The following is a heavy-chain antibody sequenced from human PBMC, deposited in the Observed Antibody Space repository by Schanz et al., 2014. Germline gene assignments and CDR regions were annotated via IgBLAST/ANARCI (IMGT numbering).Heavy chain of an antibody. V-gene: IGHV4-4*02. CDR3: AREIESSMIRGVID. D-gene: IGHD3-10*01. J-gene: IGHJ4*02. CDR1: GDSISNSHW. Sequence: QVQLQESGPGLVKPSGTLSLTCTVSGDSISNSHWWNWVRQPPGKGLEWIGVIYHGGTTIYNPSPESRVTISIEKSKNQFSVRLTSVTAADTAVYYCAREIESSMIRGVIDWGQGTLVTVSS. CDR2: IYHGGTT.